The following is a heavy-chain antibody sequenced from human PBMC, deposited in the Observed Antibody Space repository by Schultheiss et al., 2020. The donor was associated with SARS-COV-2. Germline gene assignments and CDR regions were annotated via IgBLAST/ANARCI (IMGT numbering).Heavy chain of an antibody. Sequence: GGSLRLSCAACGFTFSSYDMHWVRQATGKGLEWVSAIGTAGDTYYPGSVKGQFTISRENAKNTLYLQMGSLRAEDMAVYYCAREGVVGATNFFDYWGQGTLVTVSS. V-gene: IGHV3-13*03. J-gene: IGHJ4*02. CDR1: GFTFSSYD. D-gene: IGHD1-26*01. CDR2: IGTAGDT. CDR3: AREGVVGATNFFDY.